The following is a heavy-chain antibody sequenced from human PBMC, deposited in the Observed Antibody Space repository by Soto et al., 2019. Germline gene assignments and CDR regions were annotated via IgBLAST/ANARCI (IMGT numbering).Heavy chain of an antibody. CDR1: GGSISSGGYY. V-gene: IGHV4-31*03. CDR2: IYYSGST. J-gene: IGHJ4*02. D-gene: IGHD3-22*01. Sequence: PSETLSLTCTVSGGSISSGGYYWSWIRQHPGKGLEWIGYIYYSGSTYYNPSLKSRVTISVDTSKNQFSLKLSSVTAADTAVYYCARAGMNYDSSLFDYWGQGILVTVSS. CDR3: ARAGMNYDSSLFDY.